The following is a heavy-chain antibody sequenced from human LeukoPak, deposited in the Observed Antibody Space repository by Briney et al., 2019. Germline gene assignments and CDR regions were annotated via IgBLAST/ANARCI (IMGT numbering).Heavy chain of an antibody. Sequence: SQTLSLTCTVSGGSISSGGYYWSWIRQPPGKGLEWIGYIYHSGSTYYNPSLKSRVTISVDRSKNQFSLKLSSVTAADTAVYYCAKAPSVWNYYFDYWGQGTLVTVSS. D-gene: IGHD1-7*01. CDR3: AKAPSVWNYYFDY. CDR2: IYHSGST. J-gene: IGHJ4*02. CDR1: GGSISSGGYY. V-gene: IGHV4-30-2*01.